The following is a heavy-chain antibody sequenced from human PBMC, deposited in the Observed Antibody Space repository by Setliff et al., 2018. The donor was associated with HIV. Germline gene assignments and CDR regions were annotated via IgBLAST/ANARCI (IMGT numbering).Heavy chain of an antibody. D-gene: IGHD5-18*01. V-gene: IGHV3-20*04. CDR3: ARDYTAMVHFGLDY. CDR2: IDWSGAGA. J-gene: IGHJ4*02. CDR1: GLTFDDWG. Sequence: PGGSLRLSCAASGLTFDDWGMTWVRQAPGKGLEWVSSIDWSGAGATYTDSVKGRFTISRDNAKNSLYLQMNSLRAEDTAVYYCARDYTAMVHFGLDYWGQGTLVTVS.